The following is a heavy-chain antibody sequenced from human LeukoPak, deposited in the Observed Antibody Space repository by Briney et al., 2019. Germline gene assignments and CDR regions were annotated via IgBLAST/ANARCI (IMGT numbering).Heavy chain of an antibody. J-gene: IGHJ6*02. D-gene: IGHD2-15*01. CDR2: INSDWSST. CDR1: GFTFSSYW. CDR3: ARAPIGYCSGGSCYYYYGMDV. V-gene: IGHV3-74*01. Sequence: SGGSLRLSCAASGFTFSSYWMHWVRQAPGKVLVWVSRINSDWSSTSYADSVKGRFTISRDNAKNTLYLQMNSLRAEDTAVYYCARAPIGYCSGGSCYYYYGMDVWGQGTTVTVSS.